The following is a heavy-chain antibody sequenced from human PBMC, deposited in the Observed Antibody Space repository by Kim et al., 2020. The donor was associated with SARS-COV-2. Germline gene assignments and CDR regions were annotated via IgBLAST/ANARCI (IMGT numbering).Heavy chain of an antibody. CDR2: MNPNSGNT. CDR3: ARGPSFVVVTAIFHWFDP. V-gene: IGHV1-8*01. J-gene: IGHJ5*02. D-gene: IGHD2-21*02. Sequence: ASVKVSCKASGYTFTSYDINWVRQATGQGLEWMGWMNPNSGNTGYAQKFQGRVTMTRNTSISTAYMELSSLRSEDTAVYYCARGPSFVVVTAIFHWFDPWGQGTRVTVSS. CDR1: GYTFTSYD.